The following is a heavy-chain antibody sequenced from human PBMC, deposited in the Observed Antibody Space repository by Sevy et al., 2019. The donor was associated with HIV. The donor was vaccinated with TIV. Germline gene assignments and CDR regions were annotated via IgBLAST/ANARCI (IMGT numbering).Heavy chain of an antibody. CDR2: FDPQDGET. V-gene: IGHV1-24*01. CDR1: GYTLTKLS. D-gene: IGHD2-15*01. Sequence: ASVKVSCKVSGYTLTKLSIHWVRQAPGKGLEWMGDFDPQDGETIYSQRFQGRVTMTEDTSKYTAYMELSSLTSEDTVVYYGAIVGLSDCSGASCYQGDWFDPWGQGTLVTVSS. J-gene: IGHJ5*02. CDR3: AIVGLSDCSGASCYQGDWFDP.